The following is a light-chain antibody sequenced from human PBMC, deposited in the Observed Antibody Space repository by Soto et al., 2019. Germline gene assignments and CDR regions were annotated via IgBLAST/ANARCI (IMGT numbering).Light chain of an antibody. CDR2: AAS. CDR3: QQSYSTLGT. Sequence: DIQMTQSLSSLSASVGDRVTITCRASQSISSYLNWYQQKPGKAPKLLIYAASSLQSGVPSRFSGSGSGTDFTLTISSLQPEDFATYYCQQSYSTLGTFGQGTRLEIK. J-gene: IGKJ5*01. V-gene: IGKV1-39*01. CDR1: QSISSY.